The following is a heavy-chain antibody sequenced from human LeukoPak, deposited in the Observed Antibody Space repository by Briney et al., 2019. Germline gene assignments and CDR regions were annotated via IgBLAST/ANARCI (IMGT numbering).Heavy chain of an antibody. CDR1: GFTFSTYW. CDR2: IKEDGSEK. Sequence: QSGGSLRLSCAASGFTFSTYWMSWVRQAPGKGLELVANIKEDGSEKYYVDSVKGRFTISRDNAKNSVHLQMNSLRAEDTAVYYCARDSGLTTVTTYWDNWGQGTLVTVSS. J-gene: IGHJ4*02. D-gene: IGHD4-17*01. V-gene: IGHV3-7*05. CDR3: ARDSGLTTVTTYWDN.